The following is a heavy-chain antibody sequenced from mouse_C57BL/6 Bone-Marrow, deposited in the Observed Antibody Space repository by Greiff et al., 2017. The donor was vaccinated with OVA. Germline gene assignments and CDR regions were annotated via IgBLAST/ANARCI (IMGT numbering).Heavy chain of an antibody. J-gene: IGHJ1*03. CDR1: GFTFSDYY. Sequence: EVKLVESEGGLVQPGSSMKLSCTASGFTFSDYYMAWVRQVPEKGLEWVANINYDGSSTYYLDSLKSRFIISRDNAKNILYLQMSSLKSEDTATYYSARDYYGSPRWYFDVWGTGTTVTVSS. V-gene: IGHV5-16*01. D-gene: IGHD1-1*01. CDR3: ARDYYGSPRWYFDV. CDR2: INYDGSST.